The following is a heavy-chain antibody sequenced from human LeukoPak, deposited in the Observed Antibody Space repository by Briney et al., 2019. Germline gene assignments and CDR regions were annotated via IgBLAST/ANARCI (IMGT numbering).Heavy chain of an antibody. Sequence: ASVKVSCKASGYTFTGYYMHWVRQAPGQGLEWMGSINPSSGGTNYAEKVQGWVTMTRDTSISTAYMELSRLRSDDTAVYYCARGSLVSSWPKPDFDYWGRGTLVTVSS. CDR2: INPSSGGT. V-gene: IGHV1-2*04. D-gene: IGHD6-13*01. CDR3: ARGSLVSSWPKPDFDY. CDR1: GYTFTGYY. J-gene: IGHJ4*02.